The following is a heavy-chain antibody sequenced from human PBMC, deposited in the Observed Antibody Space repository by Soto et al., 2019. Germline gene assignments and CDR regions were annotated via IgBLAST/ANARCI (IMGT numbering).Heavy chain of an antibody. V-gene: IGHV3-74*01. CDR1: GFTFSDYW. Sequence: EVQLVESGGGLVQPGGSLRLSCAASGFTFSDYWMHWVRQAPGKGLVWVSRLKSDGSSTSYADSVKGRFTISRDNARSTLFLKMNSLRAEDTAVYYCARSWGGELVTWGLGTLVIVSS. D-gene: IGHD3-16*01. CDR3: ARSWGGELVT. CDR2: LKSDGSST. J-gene: IGHJ5*02.